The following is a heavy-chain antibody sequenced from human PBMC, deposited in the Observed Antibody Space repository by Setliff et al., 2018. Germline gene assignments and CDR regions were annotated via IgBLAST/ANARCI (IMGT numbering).Heavy chain of an antibody. CDR2: IYAGDSDT. CDR3: ARQKSTGSGNNWFDP. D-gene: IGHD3-10*01. V-gene: IGHV5-51*01. CDR1: GFSFTDFW. J-gene: IGHJ5*02. Sequence: GESLTISCKGSGFSFTDFWIGWVRQMPGKGLEWVGLIYAGDSDTRYNPSFQGRVTMSADKSINTAYLQWSSLRASDTAIYYCARQKSTGSGNNWFDPWGQGTLVTVPQ.